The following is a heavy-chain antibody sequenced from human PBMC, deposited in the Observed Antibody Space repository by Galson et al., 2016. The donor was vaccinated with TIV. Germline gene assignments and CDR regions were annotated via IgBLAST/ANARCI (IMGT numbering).Heavy chain of an antibody. CDR1: DVSINTYY. Sequence: ETLSLTCTVSDVSINTYYWSWIRQPPGKGLEWIGHIYYTGSTDYNPSLKSRVTLSIDRSRNQFSLKLSSVTAADTAVYFCARDKSGYDSVDYFYYYMDVWGRGTTVTVSS. CDR2: IYYTGST. J-gene: IGHJ6*03. D-gene: IGHD5-12*01. V-gene: IGHV4-59*01. CDR3: ARDKSGYDSVDYFYYYMDV.